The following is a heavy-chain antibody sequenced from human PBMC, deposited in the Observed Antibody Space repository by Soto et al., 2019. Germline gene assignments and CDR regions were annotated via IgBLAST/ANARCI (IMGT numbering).Heavy chain of an antibody. CDR2: INPSGGST. CDR1: GYTFTSYY. D-gene: IGHD5-12*01. CDR3: ARDLAVDPSDY. Sequence: ASVKVSCKASGYTFTSYYMHCVRQAPGQGLEWMGIINPSGGSTSYAQKFQGRVTMTRDTSTSTVYMELSSLRSEDTAVYYCARDLAVDPSDYWGQGTLVTVSS. J-gene: IGHJ4*02. V-gene: IGHV1-46*01.